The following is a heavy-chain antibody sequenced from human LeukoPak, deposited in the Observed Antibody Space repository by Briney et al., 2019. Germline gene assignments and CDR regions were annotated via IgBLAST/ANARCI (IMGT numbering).Heavy chain of an antibody. CDR3: ARYTGYGQQFDY. Sequence: SETLSLTCTVSGYSISSGYYWGWIRQPPGKGLEWIGSIYHSGSTYYNPSLKSRVTISVDTSKNQFSLKLSSVTAADTAVYYCARYTGYGQQFDYWGQGTLVTVSS. J-gene: IGHJ4*02. D-gene: IGHD5-12*01. CDR2: IYHSGST. V-gene: IGHV4-38-2*02. CDR1: GYSISSGYY.